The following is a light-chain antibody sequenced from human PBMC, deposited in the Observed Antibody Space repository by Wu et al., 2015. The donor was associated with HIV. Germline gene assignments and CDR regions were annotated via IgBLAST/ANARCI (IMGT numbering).Light chain of an antibody. J-gene: IGKJ2*01. CDR1: QSVSGTY. V-gene: IGKV3-20*01. CDR2: GAS. CDR3: QQYGSSPYT. Sequence: EIVLTQSPGTLSLSPGERATLSCRASQSVSGTYLAWYQQRPGQSPKLLIYGASSRATGIPDRFSGSGSGTDFTLTIRRPEPEDIAVYYCQQYGSSPYTFGQGTKLEI.